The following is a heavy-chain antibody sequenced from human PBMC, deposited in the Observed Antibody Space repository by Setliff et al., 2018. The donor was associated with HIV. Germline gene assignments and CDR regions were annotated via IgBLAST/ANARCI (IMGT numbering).Heavy chain of an antibody. J-gene: IGHJ4*02. CDR3: AREHGEYCSGGTCYHHYYFDC. V-gene: IGHV1-69*06. CDR1: GDTFNFYG. D-gene: IGHD2-15*01. Sequence: GASVKGLCKASGDTFNFYGLNWVRQAPGQGLEWMGKIIPKSDTRDYAQKLRGRVTITADKPSNTVYMELTSLTSEDTAVYYCAREHGEYCSGGTCYHHYYFDCWGPGTLVTVSS. CDR2: IIPKSDTR.